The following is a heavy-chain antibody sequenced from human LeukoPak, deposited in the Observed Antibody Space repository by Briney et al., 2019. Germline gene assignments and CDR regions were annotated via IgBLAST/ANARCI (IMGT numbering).Heavy chain of an antibody. CDR3: ARHGGPYTWYPFYYYYMVV. Sequence: SETLSLTCTVSGSFSDHSWNWVRQPPGKRLEWIREIDEKRRTSYSPSLTSRVTMSVDTSKNQFSLKLSSVTAADTAVYFCARHGGPYTWYPFYYYYMVVWGKRTSVTVSS. V-gene: IGHV4-34*01. J-gene: IGHJ6*03. D-gene: IGHD6-13*01. CDR1: GSFSDHS. CDR2: IDEKRRT.